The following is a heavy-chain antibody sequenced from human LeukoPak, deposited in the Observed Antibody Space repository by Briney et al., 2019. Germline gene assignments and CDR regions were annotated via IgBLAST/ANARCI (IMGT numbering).Heavy chain of an antibody. Sequence: ASVKVSCKASGYTFTSYYMHWVRQAPGQGLEWMGIINPSGGSTSYAQKFQGRVTMTRNTSISTAYMELSSLRSEDTAVYYCARVWGYSSGWYEVKDAFDIWGQGTMVTVSS. J-gene: IGHJ3*02. CDR3: ARVWGYSSGWYEVKDAFDI. V-gene: IGHV1-46*01. CDR1: GYTFTSYY. CDR2: INPSGGST. D-gene: IGHD6-19*01.